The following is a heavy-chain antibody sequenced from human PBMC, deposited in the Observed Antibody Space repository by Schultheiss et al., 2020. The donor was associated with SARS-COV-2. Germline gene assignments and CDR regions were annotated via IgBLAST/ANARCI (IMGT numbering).Heavy chain of an antibody. CDR1: GYTFTSYG. D-gene: IGHD6-19*01. Sequence: ASVKVSCKASGYTFTSYGISWVRQAPGQGLEWMGWISAYNGNTNYAQKLQGRVTMTTDTSTSTAYMELRSLRSDDTAVYYCARDRVGSGWWGGIYYYYYMDVWGKGTTVTVSS. CDR2: ISAYNGNT. V-gene: IGHV1-18*01. CDR3: ARDRVGSGWWGGIYYYYYMDV. J-gene: IGHJ6*03.